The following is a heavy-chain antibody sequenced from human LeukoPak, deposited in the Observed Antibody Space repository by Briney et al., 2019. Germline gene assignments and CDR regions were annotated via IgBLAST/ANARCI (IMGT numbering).Heavy chain of an antibody. V-gene: IGHV4-39*02. CDR1: GGSISSSSYY. Sequence: SETLSLTCTVSGGSISSSSYYWGWIRQPPGKGLEWIGSIYYGGSTYYNPSIKSRVTISVDTSKNQFSLKLSSVTAADTAVYYCAREESYSSSSPAFGYWGQGTLVTVSS. CDR3: AREESYSSSSPAFGY. D-gene: IGHD6-6*01. CDR2: IYYGGST. J-gene: IGHJ4*02.